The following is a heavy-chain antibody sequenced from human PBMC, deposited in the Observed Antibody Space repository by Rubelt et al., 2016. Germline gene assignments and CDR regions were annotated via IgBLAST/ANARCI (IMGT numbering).Heavy chain of an antibody. J-gene: IGHJ3*02. CDR2: ISAYNGNT. Sequence: QVQLVQSGAEVKKPGASVKVSCKASGYTFTSYGISWVRQAPGPGLEWMGWISAYNGNTNYAQKLQGRVTMTTDTSTSTAYMELRSLGSDDTAVYYCARDRTWLVPGLDAFDIWGQGTMVTVSS. V-gene: IGHV1-18*01. D-gene: IGHD6-19*01. CDR3: ARDRTWLVPGLDAFDI. CDR1: GYTFTSYG.